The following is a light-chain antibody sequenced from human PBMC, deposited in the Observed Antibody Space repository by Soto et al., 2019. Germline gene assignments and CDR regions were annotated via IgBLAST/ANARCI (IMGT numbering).Light chain of an antibody. J-gene: IGLJ1*01. CDR1: SNDVGGYNY. CDR3: SSYAATNNYV. V-gene: IGLV2-8*01. Sequence: QSVLTQPPSASGSPGQSVAISCAGTSNDVGGYNYVSWYQQHPGKAPKLIIYEVSKRPSDIPDRFSGSESGNTASLAVSGLQAEDEADYYCSSYAATNNYVFGTGTKVTVL. CDR2: EVS.